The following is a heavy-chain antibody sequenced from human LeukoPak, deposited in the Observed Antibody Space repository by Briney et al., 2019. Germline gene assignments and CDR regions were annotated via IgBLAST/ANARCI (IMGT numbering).Heavy chain of an antibody. D-gene: IGHD4-11*01. CDR1: GYTLTELS. Sequence: ASVKVSCKVSGYTLTELSMHWVRQAPGKGLEWMGGFDPEDGETTYAQKFQGRVTMTEDTSTDTAYMELSSLKSEDTAVYYCATRLTTVTITGYFQHWGQGTLVTVSS. CDR2: FDPEDGET. V-gene: IGHV1-24*01. CDR3: ATRLTTVTITGYFQH. J-gene: IGHJ1*01.